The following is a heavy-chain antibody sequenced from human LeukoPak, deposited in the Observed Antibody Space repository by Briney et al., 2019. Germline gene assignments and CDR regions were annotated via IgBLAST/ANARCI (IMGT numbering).Heavy chain of an antibody. CDR1: GFTFDDYA. CDR2: ISWNSGSI. V-gene: IGHV3-9*01. J-gene: IGHJ4*02. CDR3: AKDLFRRAAAASDY. D-gene: IGHD6-13*01. Sequence: GGSLRLSCAASGFTFDDYAMHWVRQAPGKGLEWVSGISWNSGSIGYADSVEGRFTTSRDNAKNSLYLQMNSLRAEDTALYYCAKDLFRRAAAASDYWGQGTLVTVSS.